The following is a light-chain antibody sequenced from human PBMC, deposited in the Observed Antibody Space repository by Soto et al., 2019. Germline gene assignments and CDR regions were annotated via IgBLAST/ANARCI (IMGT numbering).Light chain of an antibody. CDR1: SSDVGGYDY. CDR3: SSYGGKNNLL. Sequence: QSALTQPPSASGSPGQSVAISCTGTSSDVGGYDYVSWYQQHPGKAPKLMIYEVTKRPSGVPDCFSGSKSGNTASLTVSGLQAEDEADYYCSSYGGKNNLLFGGGTKVTVL. CDR2: EVT. J-gene: IGLJ2*01. V-gene: IGLV2-8*01.